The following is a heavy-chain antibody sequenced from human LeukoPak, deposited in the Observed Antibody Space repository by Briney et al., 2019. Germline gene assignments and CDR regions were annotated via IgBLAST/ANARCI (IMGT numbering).Heavy chain of an antibody. D-gene: IGHD3-22*01. Sequence: SVKVSCTASGGTFSSYAISWVRQAPGQGLEWMGRIIPIFGIANYAQKFQGRVTITADKSTSTAYMELSSLRSEDTAVYYCAREYYYDSSGYIDYWGQGTLVTVSS. CDR3: AREYYYDSSGYIDY. CDR2: IIPIFGIA. J-gene: IGHJ4*02. CDR1: GGTFSSYA. V-gene: IGHV1-69*04.